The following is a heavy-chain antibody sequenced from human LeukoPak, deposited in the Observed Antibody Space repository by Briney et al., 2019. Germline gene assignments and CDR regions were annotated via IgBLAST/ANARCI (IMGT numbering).Heavy chain of an antibody. Sequence: TGGSLRLSCAASGFTFSSYAMSWVRQAPGKGLEWVSAISGSGGSTYYADSVKGRFTISRDDSKNTPHLQMNSLRVEDTAVYYCAKGGVATVDYFDYWGQGTLVTVSS. V-gene: IGHV3-23*01. CDR1: GFTFSSYA. D-gene: IGHD5-12*01. CDR3: AKGGVATVDYFDY. J-gene: IGHJ4*02. CDR2: ISGSGGST.